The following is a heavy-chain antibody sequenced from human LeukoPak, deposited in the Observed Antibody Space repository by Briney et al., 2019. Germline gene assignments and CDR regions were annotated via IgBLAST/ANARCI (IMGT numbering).Heavy chain of an antibody. D-gene: IGHD4-17*01. Sequence: GGSLRLSCAASGFTFSSYAMHWVRQAPGKGLEWVAVISYDGSNKYYADSVKGRFTISRDNAKNSLYLQMNSLRAEDTAVYYCLKYGDFYWGQGTLVTVSS. CDR1: GFTFSSYA. CDR3: LKYGDFY. J-gene: IGHJ4*02. CDR2: ISYDGSNK. V-gene: IGHV3-30-3*01.